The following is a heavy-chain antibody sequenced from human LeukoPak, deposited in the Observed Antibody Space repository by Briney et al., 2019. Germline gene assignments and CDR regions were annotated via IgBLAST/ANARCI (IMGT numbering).Heavy chain of an antibody. D-gene: IGHD3-3*01. CDR3: VSLNYDFWSGYYTADY. CDR2: ISSGSDCI. V-gene: IGHV3-21*01. J-gene: IGHJ4*02. Sequence: GGSLRLSCAASGFSFSSYSMKWVRQAPGKGLEWVSSISSGSDCIYYADSVKGRFTISRDNAKNSLYLQMNSLRAEDTAVYYCVSLNYDFWSGYYTADYWGQGTLVTVSS. CDR1: GFSFSSYS.